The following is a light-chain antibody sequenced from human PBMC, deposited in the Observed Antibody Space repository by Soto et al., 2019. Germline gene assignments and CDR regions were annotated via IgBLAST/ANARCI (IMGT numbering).Light chain of an antibody. J-gene: IGKJ1*01. V-gene: IGKV2-28*01. Sequence: EIVMTQSPPSLTVTPGEPASISCRSSQRLLHSNGNNFLDWYLQKPGQSPQLLIYLGSNRASGVPDRVSGSGAVTNFTLTISFLQSEDFATYYCQQYFSYPRTFGQGTKVEI. CDR3: QQYFSYPRT. CDR1: QRLLHSNGNNF. CDR2: LGS.